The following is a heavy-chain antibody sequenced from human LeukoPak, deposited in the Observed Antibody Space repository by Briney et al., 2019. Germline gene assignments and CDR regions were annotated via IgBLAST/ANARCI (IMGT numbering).Heavy chain of an antibody. Sequence: GGSLRLSCAASGFTFSSYAMSWVRQAPGKGLEWVSAISGSGGSTYYADSVKGRFTFSRDNSKNTLYLQMNSLRAEDTAVYYCAKDQSGGSKGIDYWGQGTLVTVSS. D-gene: IGHD5-24*01. J-gene: IGHJ4*02. V-gene: IGHV3-23*01. CDR3: AKDQSGGSKGIDY. CDR2: ISGSGGST. CDR1: GFTFSSYA.